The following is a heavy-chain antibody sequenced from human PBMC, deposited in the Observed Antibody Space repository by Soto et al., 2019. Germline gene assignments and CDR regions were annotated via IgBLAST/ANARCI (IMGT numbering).Heavy chain of an antibody. CDR3: ARRTYTYGYAIDL. V-gene: IGHV4-31*03. CDR2: IYSSGST. Sequence: QVQLQESGPGLVKPSQTLSLTCSVSGGSLSIGGYYWIWVRQHPGKGLEWIGYIYSSGSTYHNPSLESRVSISIDTSKNHFSLKLTSVSAADTAVYFCARRTYTYGYAIDLWGQGTLVTVSS. CDR1: GGSLSIGGYY. D-gene: IGHD5-18*01. J-gene: IGHJ5*02.